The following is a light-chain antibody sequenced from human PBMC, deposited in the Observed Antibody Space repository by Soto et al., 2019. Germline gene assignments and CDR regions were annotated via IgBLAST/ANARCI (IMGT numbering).Light chain of an antibody. CDR2: RSS. CDR1: QTISNY. V-gene: IGKV1-5*03. J-gene: IGKJ1*01. Sequence: DIQMTQSPSTLSASVGDRVTITCRASQTISNYLTWYQQRPGKAPKLLIYRSSILQNGVPSRSSGSGSGTEFTLTISSLQPDDFATYYCQQYYIYATFGQGTRVEI. CDR3: QQYYIYAT.